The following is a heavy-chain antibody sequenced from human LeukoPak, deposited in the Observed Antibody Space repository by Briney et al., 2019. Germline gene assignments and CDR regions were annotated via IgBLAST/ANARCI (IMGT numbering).Heavy chain of an antibody. CDR2: IYTSDSDT. J-gene: IGHJ4*02. Sequence: GGPLQISCKGSGSRFTNYWIGWVRQLPGKGLEWMGIIYTSDSDTRYSPSFQGQVTISADKSISTAYLQWSSLKASDTAMYYCARQGGAKPLDYWGQGTLVTVSS. CDR1: GSRFTNYW. CDR3: ARQGGAKPLDY. V-gene: IGHV5-51*01. D-gene: IGHD3-16*01.